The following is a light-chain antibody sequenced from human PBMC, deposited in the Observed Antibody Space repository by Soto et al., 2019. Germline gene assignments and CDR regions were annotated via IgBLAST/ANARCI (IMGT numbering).Light chain of an antibody. J-gene: IGLJ1*01. CDR2: SNN. Sequence: QSVLTQPPSASGTPGQRVTISCSGSSSNIESNTVNWYQQLPGTAPKLLIYSNNQRPSGVPDRFSGSKSGTSACLAISGLQSADEADYYCAVWDASLNGRVFGTGTKVTVL. V-gene: IGLV1-44*01. CDR1: SSNIESNT. CDR3: AVWDASLNGRV.